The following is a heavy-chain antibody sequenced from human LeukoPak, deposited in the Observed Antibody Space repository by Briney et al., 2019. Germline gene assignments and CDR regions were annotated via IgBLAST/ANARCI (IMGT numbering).Heavy chain of an antibody. J-gene: IGHJ4*02. V-gene: IGHV4-31*03. CDR3: ARDRSDSTTRYLDY. Sequence: PSQTLSLTCTVSGGSINRGGSYWTWIRQHPGKGLEWIGSIYDSGSTYYNPSLESRVNISVDTSKNQFSLKLNSVTAPDTAVYYCARDRSDSTTRYLDYWGQGTLVTVSS. CDR2: IYDSGST. CDR1: GGSINRGGSY. D-gene: IGHD3-10*01.